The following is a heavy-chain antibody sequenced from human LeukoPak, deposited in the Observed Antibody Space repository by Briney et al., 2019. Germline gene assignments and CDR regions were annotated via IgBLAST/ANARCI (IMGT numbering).Heavy chain of an antibody. D-gene: IGHD4-23*01. CDR2: IYDTGTT. J-gene: IGHJ4*02. Sequence: GGSLRLSCETSGFTFINAWMSWVRQAPGKGLECVSSIYDTGTTFFADSVKGRFTISRDNSKNTVYLQMNNLRAEDTAMHYCAGYGGNSFWGQGTLVTVSS. CDR3: AGYGGNSF. CDR1: GFTFINAW. V-gene: IGHV3-66*01.